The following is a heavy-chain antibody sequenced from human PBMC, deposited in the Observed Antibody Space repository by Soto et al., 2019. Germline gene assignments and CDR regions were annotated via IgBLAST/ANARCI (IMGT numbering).Heavy chain of an antibody. CDR3: ASIRGYSGYDARKFDY. Sequence: SETLSLTCAVYGGSFSGYYWSWIRQPPGKGLEWIGEINHSGSTNYNPSLKSRVTISVDTSKNQFSLKLSSVTAADTAVYYCASIRGYSGYDARKFDYWGQGTLVTVSS. D-gene: IGHD5-12*01. V-gene: IGHV4-34*01. CDR2: INHSGST. CDR1: GGSFSGYY. J-gene: IGHJ4*02.